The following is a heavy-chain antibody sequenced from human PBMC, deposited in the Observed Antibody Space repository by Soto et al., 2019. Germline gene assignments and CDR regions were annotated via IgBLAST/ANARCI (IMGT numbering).Heavy chain of an antibody. J-gene: IGHJ5*02. Sequence: QVQLVQSGAEVEKPGAAVSVSCRASGYTFISYYIHWVRQAPGHGLEWMGWINTQNGVRKYAQKFQDRVIMTRDASINTAYMQLTRVTSDDTAIYYCERGSGSSWYDVWGQGTLVTVYS. D-gene: IGHD3-22*01. CDR2: INTQNGVR. CDR1: GYTFISYY. V-gene: IGHV1-2*02. CDR3: ERGSGSSWYDV.